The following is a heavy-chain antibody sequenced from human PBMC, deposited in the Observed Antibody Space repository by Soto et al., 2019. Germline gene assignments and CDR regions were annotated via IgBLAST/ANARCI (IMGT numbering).Heavy chain of an antibody. CDR2: INHSGST. J-gene: IGHJ4*02. D-gene: IGHD5-12*01. CDR3: ARQVKYSGYDYYFDY. V-gene: IGHV4-34*01. Sequence: PSETLSLTCAVYGGSFSGYYWSWIRQPPGKGLEWIGEINHSGSTNYNPSLKSRVTISVDTSKNQFSLKLSSVTAADTAVYYCARQVKYSGYDYYFDYWGQGTLVTVSS. CDR1: GGSFSGYY.